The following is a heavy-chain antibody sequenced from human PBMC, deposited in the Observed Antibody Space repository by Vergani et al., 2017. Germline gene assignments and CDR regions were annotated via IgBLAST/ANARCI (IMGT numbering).Heavy chain of an antibody. J-gene: IGHJ3*01. CDR2: ISHDGSHK. Sequence: QERLVESGGGVVQPGRSLRLSCAASGFTFSTDSMHWLRQAPGKGLEWVAFISHDGSHKSIADSVKGRFAISRDNSRNALYLQVASLRPEDTAMYYCARPGYDWNSAYAFHLWGQGTMVTVSS. D-gene: IGHD1-1*01. V-gene: IGHV3-30*09. CDR1: GFTFSTDS. CDR3: ARPGYDWNSAYAFHL.